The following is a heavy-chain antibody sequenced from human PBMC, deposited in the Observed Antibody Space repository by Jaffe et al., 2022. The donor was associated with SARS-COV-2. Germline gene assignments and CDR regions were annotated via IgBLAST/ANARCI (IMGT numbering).Heavy chain of an antibody. V-gene: IGHV1-3*01. J-gene: IGHJ4*02. CDR2: INGVNGNT. D-gene: IGHD3-22*01. CDR1: GYTFTSYA. Sequence: QVQLVQSGAEVRKPGASVKISCKASGYTFTSYAIHWVRQAPGQGLEWMAWINGVNGNTKYSQKFQGRVTIVMDTSASTVYMELSSLRSEDTAVYYCARVGYYYDSSRNFEPTMSYFDYWGQGTLVTVSS. CDR3: ARVGYYYDSSRNFEPTMSYFDY.